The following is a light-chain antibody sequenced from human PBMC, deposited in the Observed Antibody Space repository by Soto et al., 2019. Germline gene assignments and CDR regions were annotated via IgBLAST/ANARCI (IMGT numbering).Light chain of an antibody. CDR2: GAS. CDR3: QQYNNWPYT. V-gene: IGKV3-15*01. CDR1: QSVSSN. Sequence: EIVMTQSPATLSVSPGERATLSCRASQSVSSNLAWYQQKPGQAPRLLIYGASTRATGIPARFSGSRSGTEFTRNFTGRQSEDFAVFYSQQYNNWPYTFGQGTKLEIK. J-gene: IGKJ2*01.